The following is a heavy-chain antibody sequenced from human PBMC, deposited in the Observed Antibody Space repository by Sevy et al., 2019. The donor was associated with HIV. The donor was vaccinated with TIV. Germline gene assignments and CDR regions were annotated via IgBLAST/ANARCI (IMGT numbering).Heavy chain of an antibody. V-gene: IGHV3-23*01. J-gene: IGHJ4*02. Sequence: GGSLRLSCAASGFTFTNYGMHWVRQAPGKGLEWVSGISTRGANTYYADSVRGRFTASRDNSKNAGYLQLNSLRAEDTAIYYCAKEWTLLSDWYGEFDYWGQGTLVTVSS. CDR1: GFTFTNYG. CDR2: ISTRGANT. D-gene: IGHD6-19*01. CDR3: AKEWTLLSDWYGEFDY.